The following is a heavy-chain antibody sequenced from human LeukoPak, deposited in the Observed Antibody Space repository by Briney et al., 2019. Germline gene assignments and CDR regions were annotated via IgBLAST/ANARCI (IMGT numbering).Heavy chain of an antibody. CDR2: ISYNSGT. CDR1: GFTFSSYS. V-gene: IGHV3-48*04. CDR3: ARDPYYYESSGYFFGAFDI. D-gene: IGHD3-22*01. Sequence: PGGSLRLSCAASGFTFSSYSMNWVRQAPGKGLEWLSYISYNSGTYYADSVKGRFTISRDNAKNSLHLQMNSLRAEDTAVYYCARDPYYYESSGYFFGAFDIWGQGTMVTVSS. J-gene: IGHJ3*02.